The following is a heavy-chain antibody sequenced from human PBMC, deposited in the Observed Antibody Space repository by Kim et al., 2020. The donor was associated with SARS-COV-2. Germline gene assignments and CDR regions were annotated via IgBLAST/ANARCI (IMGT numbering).Heavy chain of an antibody. CDR2: ISYDGSNK. D-gene: IGHD3-16*02. V-gene: IGHV3-30*18. J-gene: IGHJ4*02. CDR3: AKGVAYDFVWGSYRQAPLWY. CDR1: GLTFSSYG. Sequence: GGSLRLSCVASGLTFSSYGMHWVRQAPGKGLEWVAVISYDGSNKYYADSVKGRFTISRDNSKNTLYLQMNSLRAEDTAVYYCAKGVAYDFVWGSYRQAPLWYWGQGTLVTVSS.